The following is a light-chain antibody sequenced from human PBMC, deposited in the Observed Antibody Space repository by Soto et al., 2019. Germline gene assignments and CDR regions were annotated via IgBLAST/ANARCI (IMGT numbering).Light chain of an antibody. CDR3: QQAISFPVT. V-gene: IGKV1-12*01. CDR1: QGIGTW. J-gene: IGKJ4*01. Sequence: DIQMTQSPSSVAASVGDRVTITCRASQGIGTWLAWYQQKPGKGPNLLIYAATNLQGGVPSRFSGSGSGTDFTLTISSLQPDDFATYYCQQAISFPVTVGGGTKVDIK. CDR2: AAT.